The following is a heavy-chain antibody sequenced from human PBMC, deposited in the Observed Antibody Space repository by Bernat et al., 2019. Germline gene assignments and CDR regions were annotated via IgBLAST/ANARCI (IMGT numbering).Heavy chain of an antibody. D-gene: IGHD2-15*01. CDR1: GFTFSSYA. J-gene: IGHJ4*02. CDR2: ISYDGSNK. Sequence: QVQLVESGGGVVQPGRSLRLSCAASGFTFSSYAIHWVRQAPGKGLEWVAVISYDGSNKYYADSVKGRFTISRHNSKNTLYLQMNTLRAEDTAVYYCARGQYCSGGTCFVIDYWGQGTLVTVSS. V-gene: IGHV3-30-3*01. CDR3: ARGQYCSGGTCFVIDY.